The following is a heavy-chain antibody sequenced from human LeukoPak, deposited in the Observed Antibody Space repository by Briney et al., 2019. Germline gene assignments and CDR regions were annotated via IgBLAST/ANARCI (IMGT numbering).Heavy chain of an antibody. CDR2: ITQSGDT. V-gene: IGHV4-34*01. CDR1: GGSFSGHY. CDR3: ARGAPVYYDFWSGLSRQANWFDP. D-gene: IGHD3-3*01. J-gene: IGHJ5*02. Sequence: PSETLSLTCGVYGGSFSGHYWSWIRQPPGKGPEWIGEITQSGDTNYNPSLKSRVTISVDTSKNQFSLKLSSVTAADTAVYYCARGAPVYYDFWSGLSRQANWFDPWGQGTLVTVSS.